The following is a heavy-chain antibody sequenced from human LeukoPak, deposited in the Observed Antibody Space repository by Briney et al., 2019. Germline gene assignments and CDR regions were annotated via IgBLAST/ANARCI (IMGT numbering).Heavy chain of an antibody. J-gene: IGHJ4*02. Sequence: GGSLRLSCAASGFTFSTYAMSWVRQAPGKGLEWVSGITNSGDSTYYAASMKGRITISRDNPKNTLYLQMNSLRAEDTAVYYCVKADSGYDLLFDYWGQGTLVTVSS. CDR1: GFTFSTYA. V-gene: IGHV3-23*01. CDR2: ITNSGDST. CDR3: VKADSGYDLLFDY. D-gene: IGHD5-12*01.